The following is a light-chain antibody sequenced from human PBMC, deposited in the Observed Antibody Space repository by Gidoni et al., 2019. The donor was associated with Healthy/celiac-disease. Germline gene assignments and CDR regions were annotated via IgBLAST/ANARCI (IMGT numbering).Light chain of an antibody. V-gene: IGKV1-6*01. CDR2: SAS. J-gene: IGKJ1*01. Sequence: AIQMTPSPSSLYASVVDRVTITVRARPVIRNDVGWYQQKPGNAPKLLIYSASRLPSGVPSSFSRSGSGTDVTLTISSLQPEDFATYYCLQDYNSPPTFGQGTKVEIK. CDR1: PVIRND. CDR3: LQDYNSPPT.